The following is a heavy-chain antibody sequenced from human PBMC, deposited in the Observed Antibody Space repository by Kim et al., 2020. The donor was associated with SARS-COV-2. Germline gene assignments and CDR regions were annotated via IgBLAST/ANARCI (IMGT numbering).Heavy chain of an antibody. V-gene: IGHV3-23*03. Sequence: GGSLRLSCAASGFTFSIYAVSWVRQAPEKGLEWVSLIYSDGTTHYADSVKGRFTISRDNSKNTLSLQMSSLRAEDTAIYYCVRDLDGGDTYWGQGTLVTV. J-gene: IGHJ4*02. D-gene: IGHD2-21*02. CDR1: GFTFSIYA. CDR3: VRDLDGGDTY. CDR2: IYSDGTT.